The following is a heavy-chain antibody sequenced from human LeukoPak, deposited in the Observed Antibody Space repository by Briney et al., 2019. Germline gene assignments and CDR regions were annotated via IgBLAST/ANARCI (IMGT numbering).Heavy chain of an antibody. V-gene: IGHV3-7*01. CDR1: GFTFSMHW. J-gene: IGHJ4*02. CDR2: TKEDGSEK. CDR3: VRDDSRYGGSPGQ. D-gene: IGHD1-26*01. Sequence: GGSLRLSCAASGFTFSMHWMTWVRQAPGKGLEWVANTKEDGSEKYYVDSVTGRFTISRDNAKNSLYLQMNSLRAEDTAVYYCVRDDSRYGGSPGQWGQGTLVIV.